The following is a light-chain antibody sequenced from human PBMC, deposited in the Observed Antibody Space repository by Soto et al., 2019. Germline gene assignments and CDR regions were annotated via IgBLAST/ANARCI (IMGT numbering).Light chain of an antibody. V-gene: IGKV3-20*01. CDR3: QQYGSWT. CDR2: GTV. CDR1: ETISRDK. Sequence: EIVLTQSPATLSVSPGERATLSCRASETISRDKLAWYQQKPGQPPSLLLYGTVSRATGIPDRFSGSGSGTDFTLTISRLEPEDSAIYYCQQYGSWTFGQGTKVEI. J-gene: IGKJ1*01.